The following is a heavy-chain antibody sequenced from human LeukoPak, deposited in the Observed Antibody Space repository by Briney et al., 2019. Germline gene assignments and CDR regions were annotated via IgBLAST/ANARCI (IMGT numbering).Heavy chain of an antibody. CDR3: ARASLFFAPGAFDI. D-gene: IGHD3-3*01. CDR1: GFTVSSGY. J-gene: IGHJ3*02. Sequence: GGSLRLSCAASGFTVSSGYMNWVRQAPGKGLEWVSVIYSGGSTYHVDSVQGRFTISRDNSKNTLYLQMNSLRAEDTAVYYCARASLFFAPGAFDIWGQGTMVTVSS. V-gene: IGHV3-53*01. CDR2: IYSGGST.